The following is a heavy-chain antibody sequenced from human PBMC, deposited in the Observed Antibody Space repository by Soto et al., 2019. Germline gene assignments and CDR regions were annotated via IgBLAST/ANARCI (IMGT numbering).Heavy chain of an antibody. Sequence: GGSLRLSCAASGFTFSSYALSWVRQAPGKGLEWVSAISGSGGSTYYADSVKGRFTISRDNSKNTLYLQMNSLRAEDTAVYYCAILADRLGAPDYWGQGTLVTVSS. V-gene: IGHV3-23*01. CDR2: ISGSGGST. CDR3: AILADRLGAPDY. D-gene: IGHD6-6*01. J-gene: IGHJ4*02. CDR1: GFTFSSYA.